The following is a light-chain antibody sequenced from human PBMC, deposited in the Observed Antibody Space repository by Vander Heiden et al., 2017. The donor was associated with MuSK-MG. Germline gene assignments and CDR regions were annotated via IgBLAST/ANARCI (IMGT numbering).Light chain of an antibody. CDR1: QSVSSY. V-gene: IGKV3-11*01. J-gene: IGKJ3*01. Sequence: EIVLTQSPATLSLSPGERATLSCRASQSVSSYLALYQQKPGQAPRLLIYDASNRATGIPARFSGSGSGTDVTLTISSLEPEDFAVYYCQQGFTFGPGTKVDIK. CDR2: DAS. CDR3: QQGFT.